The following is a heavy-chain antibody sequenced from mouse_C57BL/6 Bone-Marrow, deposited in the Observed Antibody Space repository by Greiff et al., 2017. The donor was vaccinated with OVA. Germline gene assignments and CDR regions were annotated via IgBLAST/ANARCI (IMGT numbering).Heavy chain of an antibody. CDR2: ISNGGGST. Sequence: EVMLVESGGGLVQPGGSLKLSCAASGFTFSDYYMYWVRQTPEKRLEWVAYISNGGGSTYYPDTVKGRFTISRDNAKNTLYLQMSRLKSEDTAMYYCARHEGLLYFDYWGQGTTLTVSS. CDR3: ARHEGLLYFDY. D-gene: IGHD1-1*01. V-gene: IGHV5-12*01. J-gene: IGHJ2*01. CDR1: GFTFSDYY.